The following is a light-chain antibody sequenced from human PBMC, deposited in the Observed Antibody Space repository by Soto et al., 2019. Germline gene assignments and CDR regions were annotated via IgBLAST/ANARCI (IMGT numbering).Light chain of an antibody. Sequence: DTQMTQSPSSLSASVGDRISITCRASQTVSTYLNWYQQKPGKAPTLLISATSTLQSGVPSRFSGSGSGTDFTLTITSLQPEDFAFYYCQQSYVTPPITFGQGTRLEIK. CDR3: QQSYVTPPIT. V-gene: IGKV1-39*01. CDR2: ATS. J-gene: IGKJ5*01. CDR1: QTVSTY.